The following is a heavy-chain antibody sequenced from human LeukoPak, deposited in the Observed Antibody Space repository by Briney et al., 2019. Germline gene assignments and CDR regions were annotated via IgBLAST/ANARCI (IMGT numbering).Heavy chain of an antibody. CDR1: GFTFSSYW. CDR2: VNSDGTGT. CDR3: IRTIIVATSPHMDV. J-gene: IGHJ6*03. D-gene: IGHD5-12*01. V-gene: IGHV3-74*01. Sequence: GGSLRLSCAASGFTFSSYWMHWVRQAPGKGLVWVSRVNSDGTGTTYADSVEGRFTISRDNAKNTVYLQMNSLRAEDTAIYYCIRTIIVATSPHMDVWGKGTTVTVSS.